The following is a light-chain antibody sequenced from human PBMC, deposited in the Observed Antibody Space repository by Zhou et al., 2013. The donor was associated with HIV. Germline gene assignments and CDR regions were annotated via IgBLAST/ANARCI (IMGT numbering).Light chain of an antibody. Sequence: DIQMTQSPSSLSASVGDRVTITCRASQSISSYLNWYQQKPGKAPKLLMYAASNLQSAVPSRFSGSGSGTDFTLTISSLQPEDFATYYCQQANSFPRTFGHGTKVDIK. CDR3: QQANSFPRT. J-gene: IGKJ1*01. V-gene: IGKV1-39*01. CDR1: QSISSY. CDR2: AAS.